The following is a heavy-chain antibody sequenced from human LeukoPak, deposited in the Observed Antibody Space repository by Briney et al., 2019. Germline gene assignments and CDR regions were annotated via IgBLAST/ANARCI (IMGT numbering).Heavy chain of an antibody. J-gene: IGHJ6*02. V-gene: IGHV3-30-3*01. Sequence: GRSLRLSCAASGFTFSSYAMHWVRQAPGKGLEWVAVISYDGSNKYYADSVKGRFTISRDNSKNTLYLQMNSLRAEDTAVYYCARGLLPGGYYYYYYGMDVWGQGTTVTVSS. CDR3: ARGLLPGGYYYYYYGMDV. D-gene: IGHD1-26*01. CDR1: GFTFSSYA. CDR2: ISYDGSNK.